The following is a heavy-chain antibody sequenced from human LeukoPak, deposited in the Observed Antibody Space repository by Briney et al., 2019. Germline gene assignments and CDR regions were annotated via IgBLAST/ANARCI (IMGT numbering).Heavy chain of an antibody. J-gene: IGHJ6*02. CDR3: AKSGSGVEESYYYYGMDV. CDR2: IYYSGST. D-gene: IGHD3-10*01. V-gene: IGHV4-31*03. CDR1: GGSISSGGYY. Sequence: SETLSLTCTVSGGSISSGGYYWSWIRQHPGKGLEWIGYIYYSGSTYYNPSLKSRVTISVDTSKNQSSLKLSSVTAADTAVYYCAKSGSGVEESYYYYGMDVWGQGTTVTVSS.